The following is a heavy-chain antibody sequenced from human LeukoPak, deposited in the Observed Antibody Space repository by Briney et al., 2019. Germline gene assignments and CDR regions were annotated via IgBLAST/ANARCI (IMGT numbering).Heavy chain of an antibody. Sequence: PSETLSLTCTVSGGSISSYYWSWIRQPPGKGLEWIGYIYYSGSTNYNPSLKSRVTISVDTSKNQFSLKLSSVTAADTALYYCARGMGGARWWFDPWGHGTLVTVSS. V-gene: IGHV4-59*08. CDR2: IYYSGST. CDR3: ARGMGGARWWFDP. D-gene: IGHD6-13*01. CDR1: GGSISSYY. J-gene: IGHJ5*02.